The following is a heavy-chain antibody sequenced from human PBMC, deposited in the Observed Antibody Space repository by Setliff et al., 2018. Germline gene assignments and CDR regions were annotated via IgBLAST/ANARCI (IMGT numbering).Heavy chain of an antibody. J-gene: IGHJ4*02. CDR3: ARQRRIWNDLDYFDY. CDR2: IYSSGNI. D-gene: IGHD1-1*01. V-gene: IGHV4-61*09. CDR1: GGSISSGTFY. Sequence: SETLSLTCTASGGSISSGTFYWTWLRQPAGKGLEWIGHIYSSGNINYNPSLVSRVTISIDTSKSQFSLRLSSVTAADTAVYYCARQRRIWNDLDYFDYWGQGTLVTVS.